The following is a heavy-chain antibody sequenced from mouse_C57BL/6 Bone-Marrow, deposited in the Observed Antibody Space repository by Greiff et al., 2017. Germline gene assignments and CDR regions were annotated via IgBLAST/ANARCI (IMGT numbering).Heavy chain of an antibody. CDR3: ASGGDDAWFAY. D-gene: IGHD2-2*01. CDR1: GYAFTSYW. V-gene: IGHV1-82*01. CDR2: IYPGDGDT. Sequence: VQLQQSGPELAKPGASVKISCKASGYAFTSYWMNWVKQRPGQGLEWIGWIYPGDGDTNYNGKFKDKATLTADKSSSTDYMQLSSLTSEDSAVYAGASGGDDAWFAYWGQGTLVTVSA. J-gene: IGHJ3*01.